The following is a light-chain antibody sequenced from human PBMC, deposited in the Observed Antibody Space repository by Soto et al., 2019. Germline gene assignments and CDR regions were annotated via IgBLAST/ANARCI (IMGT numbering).Light chain of an antibody. J-gene: IGKJ1*01. CDR3: EQRYNWPWT. CDR1: QTVSGY. V-gene: IGKV3-11*01. CDR2: GAS. Sequence: IVLTQSPATLSLSPGERATLSCRASQTVSGYLSWYQQRPGQAPRLVVYGASDRATGIPPRFSGSGSGTDFTLTISSLEPEDFAVYCCEQRYNWPWTFGQGTKLEF.